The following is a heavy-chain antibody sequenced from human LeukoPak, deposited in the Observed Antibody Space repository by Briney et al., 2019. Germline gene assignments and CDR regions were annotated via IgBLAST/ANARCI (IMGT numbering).Heavy chain of an antibody. V-gene: IGHV1-3*01. Sequence: ASVKVSCKASGYTFTSYAMHWVRQAPGQRLEWMGWINAGNGNTKYSQEFQGRVTITRDTSTSTAYMELRSLRSDDTAVYYCARVPLNYYDSSGYHIWGQGTLVTVSS. CDR3: ARVPLNYYDSSGYHI. J-gene: IGHJ4*02. D-gene: IGHD3-22*01. CDR2: INAGNGNT. CDR1: GYTFTSYA.